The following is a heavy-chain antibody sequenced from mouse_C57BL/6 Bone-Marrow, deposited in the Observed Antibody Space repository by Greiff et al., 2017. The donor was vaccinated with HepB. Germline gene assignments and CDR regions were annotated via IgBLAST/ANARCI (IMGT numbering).Heavy chain of an antibody. CDR3: AREWYFWYFDV. CDR2: INPNNGGT. D-gene: IGHD2-1*01. J-gene: IGHJ1*03. CDR1: GYTFTDYY. Sequence: VQLQQSGPELVKPGASVKISCKASGYTFTDYYMNWVKQSHGKSLEWIGDINPNNGGTSYNQKFKGKATLTVDKSSSTAYMELRSLTSEDSAVYYCAREWYFWYFDVWGTGTTVTVSS. V-gene: IGHV1-26*01.